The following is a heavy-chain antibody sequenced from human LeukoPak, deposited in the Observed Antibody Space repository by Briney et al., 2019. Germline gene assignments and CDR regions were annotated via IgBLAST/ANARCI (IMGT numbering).Heavy chain of an antibody. CDR3: ARTYSSSSWVDY. CDR1: GYSFTSYW. CDR2: IYPGDSDT. Sequence: GGSLQISCQGSGYSFTSYWIGWVRQLPGKGLEWMGIIYPGDSDTRYSPSFQGQVTISADKSITTAYLQWSSLKASDTAMYCCARTYSSSSWVDYWGQGTLVTVSS. V-gene: IGHV5-51*01. J-gene: IGHJ4*02. D-gene: IGHD6-6*01.